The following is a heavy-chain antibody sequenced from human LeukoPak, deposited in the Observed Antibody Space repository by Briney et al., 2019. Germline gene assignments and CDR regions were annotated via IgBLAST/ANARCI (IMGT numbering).Heavy chain of an antibody. CDR1: GGFISSYY. CDR3: ARDIPHYVWGSYRYTEDAFDI. J-gene: IGHJ3*02. CDR2: IYYSGST. V-gene: IGHV4-59*01. Sequence: SETLSLTCTVSGGFISSYYWSWIRQPPGKGLEWIGYIYYSGSTNYNPSLKSRVTISVDTSKNQFSLKLSSVTAADTAVYYCARDIPHYVWGSYRYTEDAFDIWGQGTMVTVSS. D-gene: IGHD3-16*02.